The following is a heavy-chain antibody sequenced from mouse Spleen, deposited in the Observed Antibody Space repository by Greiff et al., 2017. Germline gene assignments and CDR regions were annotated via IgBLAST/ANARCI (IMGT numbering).Heavy chain of an antibody. J-gene: IGHJ4*01. V-gene: IGHV2-4-1*01. CDR1: GFSLTSYG. Sequence: QVQLQQSGPGLVQPSQSLSITCTVSGFSLTSYGVHWVRQSPGKGLEWLGVIWSGGSTDYNAAFISRLSISKDNSKSQVFFKMNSLQADDTAIYYCARNSIITTVVATDYAMDYWGQGTSVTVSS. CDR3: ARNSIITTVVATDYAMDY. CDR2: IWSGGST. D-gene: IGHD1-1*01.